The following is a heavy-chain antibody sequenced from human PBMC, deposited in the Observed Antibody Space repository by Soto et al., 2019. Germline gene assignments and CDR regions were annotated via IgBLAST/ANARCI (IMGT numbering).Heavy chain of an antibody. J-gene: IGHJ4*02. CDR1: GYTFSNYC. CDR3: ARDTLELLGYFGY. Sequence: GGCPRLYXAASGYTFSNYCMHWVRQAQGKGLVWVSRINSDGNSTIYADSVKGRFTISRDNAKNTLYLQMNRLRAEDTAVYFCARDTLELLGYFGYWGQGTLVTVSS. V-gene: IGHV3-74*01. CDR2: INSDGNST. D-gene: IGHD1-7*01.